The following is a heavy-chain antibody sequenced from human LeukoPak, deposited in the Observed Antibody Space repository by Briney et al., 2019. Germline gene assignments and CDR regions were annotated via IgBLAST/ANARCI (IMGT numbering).Heavy chain of an antibody. CDR2: IWYDGSNK. D-gene: IGHD4-17*01. J-gene: IGHJ4*02. V-gene: IGHV3-33*01. Sequence: PGGSLRLSCAASGFTFSSYGMHWVRQAPGKGLEWVAVIWYDGSNKYYADSVKGRFTISRDNSKNTLYLQMNSLRAEDTAVYYCARDLYSTVTTEVGVFDYWGQGTLVTVSS. CDR1: GFTFSSYG. CDR3: ARDLYSTVTTEVGVFDY.